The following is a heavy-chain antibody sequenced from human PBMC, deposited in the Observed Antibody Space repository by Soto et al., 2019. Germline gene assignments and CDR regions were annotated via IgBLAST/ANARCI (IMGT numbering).Heavy chain of an antibody. J-gene: IGHJ4*02. CDR1: GFSLSTNGMG. CDR2: IYWDDDK. D-gene: IGHD5-12*01. CDR3: ARLTRGVYDLDRLWEKFDY. V-gene: IGHV2-5*02. Sequence: QITVKESGLTLVKPTETLTLTCTFSGFSLSTNGMGVGWIRQPPGKALEWLALIYWDDDKRYSPSLRSRLTITKDPSKNQVDLTMTNMDPVDTATYSCARLTRGVYDLDRLWEKFDYWGQGTLVTVSS.